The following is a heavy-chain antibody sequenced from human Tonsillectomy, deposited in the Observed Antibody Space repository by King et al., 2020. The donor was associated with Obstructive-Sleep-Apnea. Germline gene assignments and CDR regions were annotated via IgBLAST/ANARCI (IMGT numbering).Heavy chain of an antibody. J-gene: IGHJ3*02. CDR2: IYSGGST. V-gene: IGHV3-66*01. Sequence: QLVESGGGLVQPGGSLRLSCAASGFTVRSNYMNWVRQAPGKGLEWVSVIYSGGSTYYADSVKGRFTISRDNSKKTLYLQMNSLRAEDTAVYYCARARYSGYDRDAFDIWGQGTMVTVSS. CDR3: ARARYSGYDRDAFDI. CDR1: GFTVRSNY. D-gene: IGHD5-12*01.